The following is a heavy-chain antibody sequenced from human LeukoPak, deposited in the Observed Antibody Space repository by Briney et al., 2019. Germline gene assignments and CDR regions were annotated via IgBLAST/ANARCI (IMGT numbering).Heavy chain of an antibody. J-gene: IGHJ4*02. CDR1: GGSISSSSSY. D-gene: IGHD3-22*01. CDR3: ARIYRPEYYYDSSGYYDY. Sequence: PSETLSLTCTVSGGSISSSSSYWGWIRQPPGKGLEWIGSIYYSGSTYYNPSLKNRVTISVDTSKNQFSLKLSSVTAADTAVYYCARIYRPEYYYDSSGYYDYWGRGTLVTVSS. V-gene: IGHV4-39*01. CDR2: IYYSGST.